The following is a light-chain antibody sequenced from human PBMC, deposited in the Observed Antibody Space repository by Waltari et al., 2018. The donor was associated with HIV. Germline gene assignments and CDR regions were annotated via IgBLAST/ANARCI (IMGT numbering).Light chain of an antibody. CDR1: SSNIGAGYD. J-gene: IGLJ1*01. CDR2: GNS. CDR3: QSYGSSLSGLYV. Sequence: QSVLTQPPSVSGAPGQRVTISCTGSSSNIGAGYDVHWYQQLPGTAPKLLFYGNSNRPSGVPDRFSGSKSGTSASLAITGLQAEDEADYYCQSYGSSLSGLYVFGAGTKVTVL. V-gene: IGLV1-40*01.